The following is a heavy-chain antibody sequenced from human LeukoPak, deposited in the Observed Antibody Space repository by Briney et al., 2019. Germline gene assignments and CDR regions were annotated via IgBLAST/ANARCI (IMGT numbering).Heavy chain of an antibody. V-gene: IGHV4-30-2*01. Sequence: PSQTLSLTCTVSGDSNSSGVYYWTWIRQPPGKGLQWIGYIRDSTTTFQSSSLKSRVTMLEDRSKNQVSLKLDSVTAADTAVYYCSRGGFYGSGVDAFDIWGQGTMVTVSS. CDR2: IRDSTTT. CDR3: SRGGFYGSGVDAFDI. J-gene: IGHJ3*02. CDR1: GDSNSSGVYY. D-gene: IGHD3-10*01.